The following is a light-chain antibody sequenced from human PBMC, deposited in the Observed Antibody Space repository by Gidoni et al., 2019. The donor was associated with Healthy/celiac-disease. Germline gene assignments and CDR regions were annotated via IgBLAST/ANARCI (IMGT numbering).Light chain of an antibody. V-gene: IGKV3-15*01. CDR2: GAS. J-gene: IGKJ1*01. CDR3: QQYNKWPPGT. Sequence: EIVMTQSPATLSVSPGERATISCRASQSVSINLAWYQQKPGQAPRLLIYGASIRAIGIPARFSGSGSGTEFTLTISSLQSEDFAVYYCQQYNKWPPGTFGQXTKVEIK. CDR1: QSVSIN.